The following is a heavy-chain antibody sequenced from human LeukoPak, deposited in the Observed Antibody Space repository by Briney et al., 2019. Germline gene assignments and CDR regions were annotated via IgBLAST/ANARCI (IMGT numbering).Heavy chain of an antibody. CDR1: GFTFSDYY. CDR2: ISDSGDRT. Sequence: PGGSLRLSCAASGFTFSDYYMSWIRQAPGRGLEWVSAISDSGDRTYYADSVKGRFTISRDNSMSTLYLQMDSLTAEDSAIYYCAKDMAAKRYNWFDPWGQGTLVTVSS. J-gene: IGHJ5*02. D-gene: IGHD6-13*01. V-gene: IGHV3-23*01. CDR3: AKDMAAKRYNWFDP.